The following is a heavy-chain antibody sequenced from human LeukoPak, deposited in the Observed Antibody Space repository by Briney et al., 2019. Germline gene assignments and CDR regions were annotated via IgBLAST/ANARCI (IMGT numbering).Heavy chain of an antibody. CDR2: IIPILGIA. D-gene: IGHD2-21*01. J-gene: IGHJ4*02. CDR1: GGTFSSYT. Sequence: SVKVSCKASGGTFSSYTISWVRQAPGQGLEWMGRIIPILGIAKYAQKFQGRVTITADKSTSTAYMELSSLRSEDTAVYYCARDPIVVVKNQPYYFDYWGQGTLVTVSS. CDR3: ARDPIVVVKNQPYYFDY. V-gene: IGHV1-69*04.